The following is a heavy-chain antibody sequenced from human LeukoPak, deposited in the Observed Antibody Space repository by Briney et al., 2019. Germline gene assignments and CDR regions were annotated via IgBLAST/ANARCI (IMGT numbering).Heavy chain of an antibody. J-gene: IGHJ5*02. CDR1: GGSISSGGYY. CDR3: ARELFWSGPMGWFDP. CDR2: IYYSGST. Sequence: PSETLSLTCTVSGGSISSGGYYWSWIRQPPGKGLEWIGYIYYSGSTNYNPSLKSRVTISVDTSKNQFSLELSSVTAADTAVYYCARELFWSGPMGWFDPWGQGTLVTVSS. D-gene: IGHD3-3*01. V-gene: IGHV4-61*08.